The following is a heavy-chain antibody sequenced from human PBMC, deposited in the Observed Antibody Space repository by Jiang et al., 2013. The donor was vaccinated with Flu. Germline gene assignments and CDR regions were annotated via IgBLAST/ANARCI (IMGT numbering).Heavy chain of an antibody. J-gene: IGHJ5*02. D-gene: IGHD3-9*01. Sequence: QLVESGGGVVQPGRSLRLSCAASGFTFSSYAMHWVRQAPGKGLEWVAVISYDGSNKYYADSVKGRFTISRDNSKNTLYLQMNSLRAEDTAVYYYARDNHYDILTGPVNWFDPWGQGTLVTVSS. CDR2: ISYDGSNK. CDR3: ARDNHYDILTGPVNWFDP. V-gene: IGHV3-30*04. CDR1: GFTFSSYA.